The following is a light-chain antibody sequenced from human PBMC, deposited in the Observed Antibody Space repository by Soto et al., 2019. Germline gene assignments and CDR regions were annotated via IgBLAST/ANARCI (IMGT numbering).Light chain of an antibody. CDR2: GSS. CDR3: HQYGSSSWT. CDR1: QRVGNTY. V-gene: IGKV3-20*01. J-gene: IGKJ1*01. Sequence: EVVLTQSPGTLSLSPGERATLSCRASQRVGNTYLAWYQQKPGQAPRLLMYGSSSRATGIPDRFSGSGSATDFTLTISRLEPEDFAVYYCHQYGSSSWTFGQGTKVEIK.